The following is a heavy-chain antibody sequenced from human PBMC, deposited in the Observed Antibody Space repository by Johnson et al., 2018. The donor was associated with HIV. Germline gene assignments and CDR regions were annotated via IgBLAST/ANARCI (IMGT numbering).Heavy chain of an antibody. D-gene: IGHD5-18*01. CDR2: INWNGGST. CDR3: ARPTAMVRGAFDI. V-gene: IGHV3-20*04. CDR1: GLTFDDYG. J-gene: IGHJ3*02. Sequence: VQLVESGGGVVRPGGSLRLSCAASGLTFDDYGMSWVRQAPGKGLEWVSGINWNGGSTGYADSVKGRFTISRDKAKNTLHLQMNSLRAEDTAVYYCARPTAMVRGAFDIWGQGTMVTVSS.